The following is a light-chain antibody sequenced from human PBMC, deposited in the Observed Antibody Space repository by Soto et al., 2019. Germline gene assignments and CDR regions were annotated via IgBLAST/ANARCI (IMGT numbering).Light chain of an antibody. CDR2: DSN. Sequence: QSVLTQPPSVSAAPGQKVTISCSGSSSNIGNNYVSWYQQLPGTAPKLLIYDSNKRPSGIPDRFSASKSGTSATLGITGLQTGDEADYYCGTWDISLCAVVFGGGTKLTVL. J-gene: IGLJ2*01. CDR3: GTWDISLCAVV. CDR1: SSNIGNNY. V-gene: IGLV1-51*01.